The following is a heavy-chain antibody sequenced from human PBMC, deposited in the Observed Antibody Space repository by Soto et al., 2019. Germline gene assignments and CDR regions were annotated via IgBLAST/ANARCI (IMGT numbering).Heavy chain of an antibody. CDR3: ARRTSMDV. CDR2: MDRSGSTT. J-gene: IGHJ6*02. Sequence: DVQLVDAGGGLVQPGGSLRLSCVASGYTFSRYEMNWVRQAPGKGLEWVAYMDRSGSTTFYADSVRGRFTISRDNAKDSMYLQMNSLRPEDTAVYYCARRTSMDVWGQGTTVTVSS. V-gene: IGHV3-48*03. CDR1: GYTFSRYE.